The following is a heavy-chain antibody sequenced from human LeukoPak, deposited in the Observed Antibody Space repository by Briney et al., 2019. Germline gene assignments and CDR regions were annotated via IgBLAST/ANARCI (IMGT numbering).Heavy chain of an antibody. D-gene: IGHD2-21*01. CDR2: IYSGGST. Sequence: PGGSLRLSCAASGFTVSSNYMSWVRQAPGKGLEWVSVIYSGGSTYYADSVKGRFTISRDSSKNTLYLQMNSLRAEDTAVYYCARESGLFSPFDYWGQGTLVTVSS. CDR1: GFTVSSNY. V-gene: IGHV3-66*01. J-gene: IGHJ4*02. CDR3: ARESGLFSPFDY.